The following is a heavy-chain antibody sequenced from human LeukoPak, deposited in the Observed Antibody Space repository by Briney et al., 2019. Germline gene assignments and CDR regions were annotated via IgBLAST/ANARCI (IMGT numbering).Heavy chain of an antibody. CDR3: ARVRTPFAFDI. V-gene: IGHV3-7*01. J-gene: IGHJ3*02. Sequence: GGSLRLSCAASGFTFSSYWMSWVRQAPGKGLEWVANIKQDGSEKYYVDSVKGRFTVSRDYAKNSLYLQMNSLRAEDTAVYYCARVRTPFAFDIWGQGTMVTVSS. CDR1: GFTFSSYW. D-gene: IGHD1-1*01. CDR2: IKQDGSEK.